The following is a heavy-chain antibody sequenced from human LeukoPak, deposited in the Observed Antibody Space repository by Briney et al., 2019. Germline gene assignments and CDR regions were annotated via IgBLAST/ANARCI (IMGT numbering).Heavy chain of an antibody. V-gene: IGHV4-59*08. Sequence: PSETLSLTCTVSGGSISSYYWSWIRQPPGKGLEWIGYICYSGSTNYNPSLKSRVTISVDTSKNQFSLKLSSVTAADTAVYYCARQGDYGDYDYWGQGTLVTVSS. D-gene: IGHD4-17*01. J-gene: IGHJ4*02. CDR1: GGSISSYY. CDR2: ICYSGST. CDR3: ARQGDYGDYDY.